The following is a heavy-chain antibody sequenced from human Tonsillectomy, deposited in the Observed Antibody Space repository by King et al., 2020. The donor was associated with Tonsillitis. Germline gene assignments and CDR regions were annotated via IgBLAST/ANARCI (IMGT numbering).Heavy chain of an antibody. Sequence: VQLVQSGAEVKKPGESLKISCKGSGYSFTSYWIGWVRQMPGKGLEWMGIIYPGDSDTRYSPSFQGQVTISADKSISTAYLQWISLKASDTAMYYCARPRHCGGDFYSHYYFDYWGQGTLVTVAS. CDR1: GYSFTSYW. D-gene: IGHD2-21*02. V-gene: IGHV5-51*01. CDR3: ARPRHCGGDFYSHYYFDY. CDR2: IYPGDSDT. J-gene: IGHJ4*02.